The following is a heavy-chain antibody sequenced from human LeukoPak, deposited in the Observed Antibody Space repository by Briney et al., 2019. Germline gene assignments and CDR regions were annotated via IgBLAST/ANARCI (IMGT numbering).Heavy chain of an antibody. CDR2: IKYDGSEE. V-gene: IGHV3-7*01. CDR3: AYTNHLTY. CDR1: GFTVSTNY. J-gene: IGHJ4*02. Sequence: GGSLRLSCAASGFTVSTNYMNWVRQAPGKGLEWVANIKYDGSEEYYADSVKSRFTISRDNAKNSLSLQMNYVRAGDTAIYYCAYTNHLTYWGRGTLVTVSS. D-gene: IGHD3-16*01.